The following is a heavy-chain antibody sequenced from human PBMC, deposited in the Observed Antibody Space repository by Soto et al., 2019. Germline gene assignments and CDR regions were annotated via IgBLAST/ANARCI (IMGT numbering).Heavy chain of an antibody. CDR3: ARAPNQYSSSWPNYFDY. J-gene: IGHJ4*02. CDR2: IYYSGST. D-gene: IGHD6-13*01. V-gene: IGHV4-59*01. Sequence: PSETLALTCTVSGESISSYYWSGIRQPPGKGLEWIGYIYYSGSTNYNPSLKSRVTISVDTSKNQFSLKLSSVTAADTAVYYCARAPNQYSSSWPNYFDYWGQGTLVTVSS. CDR1: GESISSYY.